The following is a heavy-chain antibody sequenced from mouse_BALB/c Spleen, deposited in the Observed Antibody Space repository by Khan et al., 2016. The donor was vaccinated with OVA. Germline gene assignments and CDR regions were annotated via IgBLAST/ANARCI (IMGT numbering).Heavy chain of an antibody. Sequence: EVELVESGPGLVKPSQSLSLTCTVTGYSITSGYAWNWIRQFPGNKLEWMGYISYSGSTSNNPSLRSRISITRDTSKNQFFLQLNSVTTEDTATYYCARKNYYGYAMDYWGQGTSVTVSS. D-gene: IGHD1-1*01. CDR2: ISYSGST. V-gene: IGHV3-2*02. J-gene: IGHJ4*01. CDR3: ARKNYYGYAMDY. CDR1: GYSITSGYA.